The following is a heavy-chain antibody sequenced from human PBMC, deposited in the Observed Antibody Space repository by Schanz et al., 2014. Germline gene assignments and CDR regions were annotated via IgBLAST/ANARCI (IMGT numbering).Heavy chain of an antibody. CDR2: IWFDGSNK. CDR3: ARVLGGDEGLDQ. J-gene: IGHJ4*02. V-gene: IGHV3-33*01. CDR1: GFTFSRSG. Sequence: QVQLVESGGGLVQPGRSLRLSCAASGFTFSRSGMHWVRQAPGKGLGWVAIIWFDGSNKYYADSVKGRFTISRDNSKNTLFLQMNSLRAEDTALYYCARVLGGDEGLDQWGQGTLVTVSS. D-gene: IGHD4-17*01.